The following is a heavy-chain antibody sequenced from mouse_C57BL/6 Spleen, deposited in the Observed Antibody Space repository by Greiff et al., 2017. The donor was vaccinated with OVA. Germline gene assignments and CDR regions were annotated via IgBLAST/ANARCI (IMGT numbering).Heavy chain of an antibody. CDR2: INPSNGGT. CDR1: GYTFTSYW. Sequence: VQLQQPGTELVKPGASVKLSCKASGYTFTSYWMHWVKQRPGQGLEWIGNINPSNGGTNYNEKFKSKATLTVDKSSSTAYMQLSSLTSEDSAVYYCARLGYGNYVDYAMDYWGQGTSVTVSS. D-gene: IGHD2-10*02. CDR3: ARLGYGNYVDYAMDY. V-gene: IGHV1-53*01. J-gene: IGHJ4*01.